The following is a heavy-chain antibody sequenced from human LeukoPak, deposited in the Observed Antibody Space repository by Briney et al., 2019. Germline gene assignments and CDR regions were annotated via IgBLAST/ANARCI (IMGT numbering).Heavy chain of an antibody. V-gene: IGHV3-7*01. Sequence: GGSLRLSCAASGFTFSGYWMTWVRQAPGKGLEWVANIKQDGSEKYYVDSVKGRFTISRDNAKNSVFLQMNSLRAEDTAVYYCARAHQVYSNGWSDTYFDYWGQGTLVTVSS. CDR1: GFTFSGYW. D-gene: IGHD6-19*01. CDR3: ARAHQVYSNGWSDTYFDY. CDR2: IKQDGSEK. J-gene: IGHJ4*02.